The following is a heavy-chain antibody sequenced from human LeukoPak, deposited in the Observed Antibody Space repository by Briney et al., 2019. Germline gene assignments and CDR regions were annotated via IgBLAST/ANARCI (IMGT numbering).Heavy chain of an antibody. D-gene: IGHD4-11*01. CDR2: IWSDGTDK. V-gene: IGHV3-33*06. CDR3: AKDAQRGFDFSNSLES. Sequence: PGGSLRLSWATSGFTFSHYGMHWIRQAPGGGLERVAVIWSDGTDKYYGDSVKGRFTISRDNSKNTVYLQMNSLRVEDTAVYYCAKDAQRGFDFSNSLESWGQGTLVTVSS. CDR1: GFTFSHYG. J-gene: IGHJ4*02.